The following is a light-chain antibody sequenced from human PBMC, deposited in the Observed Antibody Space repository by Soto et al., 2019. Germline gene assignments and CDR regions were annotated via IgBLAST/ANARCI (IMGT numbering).Light chain of an antibody. V-gene: IGLV6-57*02. J-gene: IGLJ1*01. CDR1: GGKIASNY. Sequence: LTQPHSVSNSPGKTITISCTGTGGKIASNYVQWYQQRPGSAPTPVIYEDNQRPSGVPDRFSASIDTSTNSASLVISGLKVEDEADYYCQSYDTNSVYVFGTGTKLTVL. CDR3: QSYDTNSVYV. CDR2: EDN.